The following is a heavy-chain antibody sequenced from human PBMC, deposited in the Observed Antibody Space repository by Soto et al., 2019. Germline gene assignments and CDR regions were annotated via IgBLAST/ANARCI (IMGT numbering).Heavy chain of an antibody. D-gene: IGHD6-13*01. CDR1: GYTLTELS. J-gene: IGHJ5*02. Sequence: ASVKVSCKVSGYTLTELSMHWVRQAPGKGLEWMGGFDPEDGETIYAQKFQGRVTLTEDTSTDTAYMELSSLRSEDTAVYYCATGVCGAAACRGWFDPWGQGTLVTVSS. V-gene: IGHV1-24*01. CDR3: ATGVCGAAACRGWFDP. CDR2: FDPEDGET.